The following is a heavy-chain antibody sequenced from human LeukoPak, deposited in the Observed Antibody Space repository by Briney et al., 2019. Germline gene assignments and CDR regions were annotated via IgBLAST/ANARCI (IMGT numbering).Heavy chain of an antibody. CDR3: ARDLESSGWYWGHAFDI. J-gene: IGHJ3*02. V-gene: IGHV1-69*04. CDR2: IIPILGIA. D-gene: IGHD6-19*01. CDR1: GGTFSSYA. Sequence: GASVKVSCKASGGTFSSYAISWVRQAPGQGLEWMGRIIPILGIANYAQKFQGRVTITADKSTSTAYMELSSLRPEDTAVYYCARDLESSGWYWGHAFDIWGQGTMVTVSS.